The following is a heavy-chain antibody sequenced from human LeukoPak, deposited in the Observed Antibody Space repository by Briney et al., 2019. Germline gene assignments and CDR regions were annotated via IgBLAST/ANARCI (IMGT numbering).Heavy chain of an antibody. D-gene: IGHD6-13*01. J-gene: IGHJ4*02. CDR1: GDSVSSNSAT. Sequence: SQTLSLTCALSGDSVSSNSATWTWIRQSPSRGLEWLGRTYYRSKWYNDYAVSVKSRITINPDTSRNQFSLQLNSVTPEDTAVYYCARGSSSNSWHFDCWGQGTLVTVSS. V-gene: IGHV6-1*01. CDR2: TYYRSKWYN. CDR3: ARGSSSNSWHFDC.